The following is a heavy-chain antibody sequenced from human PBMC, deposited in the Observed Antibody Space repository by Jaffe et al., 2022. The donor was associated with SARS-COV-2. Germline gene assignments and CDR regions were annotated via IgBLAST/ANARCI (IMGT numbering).Heavy chain of an antibody. V-gene: IGHV4-59*08. CDR2: IYYSGST. Sequence: QVQLQESGPGLVKPSETLSLTCTVSGGSISSYYWSWIRQPPGKGLEWIGYIYYSGSTNYNPSLKSRVTISVDTSKNQFSLKLSSVTAADTAVYYCARQRIAAADDEDYYYYGMDVWGQGTTVTVSS. CDR1: GGSISSYY. J-gene: IGHJ6*02. D-gene: IGHD6-13*01. CDR3: ARQRIAAADDEDYYYYGMDV.